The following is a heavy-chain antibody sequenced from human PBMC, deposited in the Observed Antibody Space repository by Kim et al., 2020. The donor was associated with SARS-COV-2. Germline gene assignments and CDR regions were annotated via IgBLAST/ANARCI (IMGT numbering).Heavy chain of an antibody. J-gene: IGHJ4*02. D-gene: IGHD3-22*01. Sequence: SETLSLTCTVSGGSISSSSYYWGWIRQPPGKGLEWIGSIYYSGSTYYNPSLKSRVTISVDTSKNQFSLKLSSVTAADTAVYYCARRPVYYDSSGYPFDYWGQGTLVTVSS. CDR1: GGSISSSSYY. V-gene: IGHV4-39*01. CDR3: ARRPVYYDSSGYPFDY. CDR2: IYYSGST.